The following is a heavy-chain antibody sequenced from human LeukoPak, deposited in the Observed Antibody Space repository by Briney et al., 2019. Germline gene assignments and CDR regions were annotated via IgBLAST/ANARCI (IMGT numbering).Heavy chain of an antibody. Sequence: SETLSLTCTVSGGSISSGDYYWSWIRQPPGKGLEWIGDIYYSGGTYYNPSLKSRVTISVDTSKNQFSLKLSSVTAADTAVYYCARRPSTVEGAFDIWGQGTMVTVSS. CDR2: IYYSGGT. V-gene: IGHV4-30-4*08. CDR1: GGSISSGDYY. CDR3: ARRPSTVEGAFDI. D-gene: IGHD4-23*01. J-gene: IGHJ3*02.